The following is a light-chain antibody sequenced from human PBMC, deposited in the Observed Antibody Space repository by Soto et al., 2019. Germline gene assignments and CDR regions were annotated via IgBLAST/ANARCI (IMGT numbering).Light chain of an antibody. CDR2: KAS. Sequence: DIQMTQSPSTLSASVGDRVTITCRASQSISSWLAWYQQKPGKTPKLLIYKASSLGSGVSSRFSGSGSATAFTLTISSLPPDDFATYSCQQYNTYWTFGKGTKVE. J-gene: IGKJ1*01. CDR3: QQYNTYWT. V-gene: IGKV1-5*03. CDR1: QSISSW.